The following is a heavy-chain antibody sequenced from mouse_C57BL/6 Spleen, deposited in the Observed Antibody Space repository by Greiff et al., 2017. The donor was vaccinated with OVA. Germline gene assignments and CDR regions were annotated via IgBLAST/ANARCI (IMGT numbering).Heavy chain of an antibody. J-gene: IGHJ1*03. CDR1: GYTFTSYW. CDR2: IHPNSGST. V-gene: IGHV1-64*01. Sequence: VQLQQPGAELVKPGASVKLSCKASGYTFTSYWMHWVKQRPGQGLEWIGMIHPNSGSTNYNEKFKSKATLTVDKSSSTAYMQLSSLTSEDSAVYYCARQAYYGSSYGYFDVWGTGTTVTVSS. D-gene: IGHD1-1*01. CDR3: ARQAYYGSSYGYFDV.